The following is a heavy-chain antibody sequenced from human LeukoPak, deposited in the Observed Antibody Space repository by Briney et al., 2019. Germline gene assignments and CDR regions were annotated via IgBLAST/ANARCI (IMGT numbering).Heavy chain of an antibody. Sequence: PSETLSLTCTVSGGSISSSSYYWGWIRQPPGKGLEWIGSIYYSGSTYYNPSLKSRVTISVDTSKNQFSLKLSSVTAADTAVYYCARGKGSTPLRGHDAFDIWGQGTMVTVSS. J-gene: IGHJ3*02. V-gene: IGHV4-39*01. CDR2: IYYSGST. CDR1: GGSISSSSYY. CDR3: ARGKGSTPLRGHDAFDI. D-gene: IGHD2-2*01.